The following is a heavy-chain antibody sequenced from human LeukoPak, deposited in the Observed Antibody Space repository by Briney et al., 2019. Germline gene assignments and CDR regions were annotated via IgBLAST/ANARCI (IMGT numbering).Heavy chain of an antibody. J-gene: IGHJ4*02. Sequence: GGSLRLSCAASGFTFNNFGMTWVRQAPGKGLEWVSAISGSGGSTYYADSVKGRFTISRDNSKNTLYLQMNSLRAEDTAVYYCAKFTTVTTWGDYWGQGTLVTVSS. V-gene: IGHV3-23*01. D-gene: IGHD4-17*01. CDR3: AKFTTVTTWGDY. CDR1: GFTFNNFG. CDR2: ISGSGGST.